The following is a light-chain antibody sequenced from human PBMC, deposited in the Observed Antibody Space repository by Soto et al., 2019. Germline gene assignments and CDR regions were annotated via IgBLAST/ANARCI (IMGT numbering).Light chain of an antibody. J-gene: IGLJ2*01. CDR1: SSNIGAGYD. V-gene: IGLV1-40*01. CDR3: QSYDSSRTVV. Sequence: QSALTQPPSVSGAPGQRVTISCTGSSSNIGAGYDVHWYQQFPGTTPKFLIYGNTNRPSGVPDRFSASKSGTSASLDITGLQAEDEAEYFCQSYDSSRTVVFGGGTKLTVL. CDR2: GNT.